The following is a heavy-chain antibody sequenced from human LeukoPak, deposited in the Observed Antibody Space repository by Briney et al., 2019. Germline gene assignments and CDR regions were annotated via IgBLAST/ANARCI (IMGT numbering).Heavy chain of an antibody. D-gene: IGHD3-22*01. J-gene: IGHJ4*02. CDR1: GFTFSSYG. CDR3: ARESVATGIITPRQ. Sequence: GGSLRLSCAASGFTFSSYGMHWVRQAPGKGLEWVAFIRYDGSNKYYADSVKGRFTISRDNSKNTLYLQMNSLRAEDTAVYYCARESVATGIITPRQWGQGTLVTVSS. V-gene: IGHV3-30*02. CDR2: IRYDGSNK.